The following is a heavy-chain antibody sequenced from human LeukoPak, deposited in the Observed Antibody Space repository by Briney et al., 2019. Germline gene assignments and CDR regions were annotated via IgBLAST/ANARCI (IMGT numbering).Heavy chain of an antibody. V-gene: IGHV3-48*01. D-gene: IGHD2-15*01. CDR2: ISSSSSTI. CDR1: GFTFSSYS. CDR3: ARDSGGGSKY. J-gene: IGHJ4*02. Sequence: GGSLRLSCAASGFTFSSYSMNWFRRAPGKGLEWVSYISSSSSTIYYADSVKGRFTISRDNAKNSLYLQMNSLRAEDTAVYYCARDSGGGSKYWGQGTLVTVSS.